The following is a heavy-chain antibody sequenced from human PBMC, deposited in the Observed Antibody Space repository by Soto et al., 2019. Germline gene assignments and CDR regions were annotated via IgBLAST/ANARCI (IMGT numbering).Heavy chain of an antibody. D-gene: IGHD1-26*01. V-gene: IGHV3-21*01. J-gene: IGHJ6*02. CDR2: ISSSSSYI. CDR3: ARDFVVGGPTINYYYGMDV. CDR1: GFTFSSYS. Sequence: GGSLRLSCAASGFTFSSYSMNWLRQAPGKGLEWVSSISSSSSYIYYADSVKGRFTISRDNSKNTLYLQMNSLGAEDTAVYYCARDFVVGGPTINYYYGMDVWGQGTTVTVSS.